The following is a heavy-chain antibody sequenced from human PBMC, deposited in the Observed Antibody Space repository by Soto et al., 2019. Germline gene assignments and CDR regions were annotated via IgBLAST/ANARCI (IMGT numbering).Heavy chain of an antibody. Sequence: VAPVKVSCKTSGYTFTRFGISWVRQAPVQGLEWMGWITTDKGKTNYAQKFQGRVTMTTDTSTSTAYMELRGLRSDDTAVYYCATRSPAFDYWGQGTLVTVSS. V-gene: IGHV1-18*01. CDR1: GYTFTRFG. CDR2: ITTDKGKT. CDR3: ATRSPAFDY. J-gene: IGHJ4*02.